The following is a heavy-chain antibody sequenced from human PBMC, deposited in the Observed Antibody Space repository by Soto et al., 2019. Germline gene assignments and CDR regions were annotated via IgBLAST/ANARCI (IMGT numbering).Heavy chain of an antibody. CDR2: MNPGSGDT. V-gene: IGHV1-8*01. J-gene: IGHJ5*02. Sequence: GASVKGSCKASGYTFTTNDVSWVRQATGQGLEWMGWMNPGSGDTGYAQKFQGSVTMTRDLSIATAYMELSSLRSDDTAIYYCATMATFGSLNWFDPWGQGTLVTVSS. D-gene: IGHD3-10*01. CDR3: ATMATFGSLNWFDP. CDR1: GYTFTTND.